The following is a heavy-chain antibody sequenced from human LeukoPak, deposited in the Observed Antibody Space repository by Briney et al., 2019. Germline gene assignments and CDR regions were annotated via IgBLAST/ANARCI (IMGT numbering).Heavy chain of an antibody. J-gene: IGHJ4*02. Sequence: VASVKVSCMASGGTFSSYSISWVRQAPGQRLEWMGNIIPMFHKTDYAQMFQGRVTITTDESTTTAYMELSSLRSEDTAVYYCARIPDSSVNGSDYWGQGTLVTVSS. CDR1: GGTFSSYS. CDR3: ARIPDSSVNGSDY. D-gene: IGHD3-22*01. CDR2: IIPMFHKT. V-gene: IGHV1-69*05.